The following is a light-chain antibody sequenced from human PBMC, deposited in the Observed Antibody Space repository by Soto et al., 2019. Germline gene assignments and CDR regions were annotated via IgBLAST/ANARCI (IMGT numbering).Light chain of an antibody. CDR3: QQYNNWPWT. Sequence: EIVMTQSPATLSVSPGERATLSCRASQSVSSNLAWYQQKPGQAPRLLIYGASTRATGTPDRFSGSGSGTDFTLTISSLQSEDFAVYYCQQYNNWPWTFGQGTKVDIK. V-gene: IGKV3D-15*01. J-gene: IGKJ1*01. CDR1: QSVSSN. CDR2: GAS.